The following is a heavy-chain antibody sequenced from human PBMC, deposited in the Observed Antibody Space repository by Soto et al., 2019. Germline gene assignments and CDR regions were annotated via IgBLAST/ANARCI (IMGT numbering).Heavy chain of an antibody. Sequence: PGGSLRLSCVASGFTFSSYGMNWVRQAPGKGLEWVTFISYDGSYKNYVDSVKGRFTISRDNSKKMLSLHMNSLRADDTALYYCAKDRGPFDDRAGMDVWGQGTTVTVSS. D-gene: IGHD3-10*01. V-gene: IGHV3-30*18. J-gene: IGHJ6*02. CDR3: AKDRGPFDDRAGMDV. CDR1: GFTFSSYG. CDR2: ISYDGSYK.